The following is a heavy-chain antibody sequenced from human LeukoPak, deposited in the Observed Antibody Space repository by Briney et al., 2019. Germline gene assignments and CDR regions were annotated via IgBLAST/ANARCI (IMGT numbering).Heavy chain of an antibody. Sequence: ASVKVSCKASGYTFTSYDINWVRQATGQGLGWMGWMNPNSGNTGYAQKFQGRVTMTRNTSISTAYMGLSSLRSEDTAVYYCAREHYDILTGSLDPWGQGTLVTVSS. CDR1: GYTFTSYD. V-gene: IGHV1-8*01. CDR3: AREHYDILTGSLDP. CDR2: MNPNSGNT. J-gene: IGHJ5*02. D-gene: IGHD3-9*01.